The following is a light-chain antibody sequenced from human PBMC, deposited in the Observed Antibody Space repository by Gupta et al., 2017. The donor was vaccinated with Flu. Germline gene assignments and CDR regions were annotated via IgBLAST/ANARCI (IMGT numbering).Light chain of an antibody. V-gene: IGKV3-11*01. CDR1: QSVSSY. CDR3: QQRSNWPYS. J-gene: IGKJ2*03. CDR2: DAS. Sequence: EIAFIQSPAPLSLSPGERATLSCRASQSVSSYLAWYQQKPGQAPRLLIYDASNRATGIPARVSGSGSGTDFTLTISSLEPEDFAVYYCQQRSNWPYSFGQGTKLEIK.